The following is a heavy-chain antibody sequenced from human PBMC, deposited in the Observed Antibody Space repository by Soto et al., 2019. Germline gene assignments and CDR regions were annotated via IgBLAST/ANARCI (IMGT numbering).Heavy chain of an antibody. CDR1: GASITTSHY. V-gene: IGHV4-4*02. D-gene: IGHD3-3*01. CDR3: ARYPMEDYYRGMDV. J-gene: IGHJ6*02. Sequence: SETLSLTCTVSGASITTSHYWTWVRQTPGKGLEWIGEIYHTGNTNYNPSLKSRVLLSVDKSKNHFSLRLDSVTAADTGVFYCARYPMEDYYRGMDVWGPGITVTVSS. CDR2: IYHTGNT.